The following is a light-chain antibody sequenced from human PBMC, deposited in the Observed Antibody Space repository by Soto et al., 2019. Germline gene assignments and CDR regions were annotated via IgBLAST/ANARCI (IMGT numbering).Light chain of an antibody. CDR2: DVS. J-gene: IGLJ1*01. V-gene: IGLV2-14*01. CDR1: SSDVGGYNY. Sequence: QSALTQPASVSGSPGQSITISCTGTSSDVGGYNYVSWYQQHPGKAPKLMIYDVSNRPSGVANRFSGSKSGNTASLTISGRQAEDEADYYCSSYTSSSNLYVFGTGTKLTVL. CDR3: SSYTSSSNLYV.